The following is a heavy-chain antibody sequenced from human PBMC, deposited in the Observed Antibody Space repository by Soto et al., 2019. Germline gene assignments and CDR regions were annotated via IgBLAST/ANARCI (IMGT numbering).Heavy chain of an antibody. CDR1: GGCISIYY. V-gene: IGHV4-59*01. J-gene: IGHJ4*02. Sequence: SETLSLTCTFCGGCISIYYWGWMRQPPGKGLEWIGYIYYSGSTNYNPSLKSRVTISVDTSKNQFSLKLSSVTAADTAVYYCARVYYDSTNSIFDYWGQGTLVTVSS. CDR3: ARVYYDSTNSIFDY. CDR2: IYYSGST. D-gene: IGHD3-22*01.